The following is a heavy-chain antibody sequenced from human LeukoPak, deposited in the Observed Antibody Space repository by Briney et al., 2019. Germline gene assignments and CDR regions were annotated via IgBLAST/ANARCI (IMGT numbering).Heavy chain of an antibody. Sequence: SVKVSCKASGGTFSSYAISWVRQAPGQGLEWMGGIIPIFDTANYAQKFQGRVTITTDESTSTAYMKLSSLRSEDTAVYYCAREYQLLYNYYYYYYMDVWGKGTTVTVSS. V-gene: IGHV1-69*05. CDR1: GGTFSSYA. CDR3: AREYQLLYNYYYYYYMDV. CDR2: IIPIFDTA. J-gene: IGHJ6*03. D-gene: IGHD2-2*02.